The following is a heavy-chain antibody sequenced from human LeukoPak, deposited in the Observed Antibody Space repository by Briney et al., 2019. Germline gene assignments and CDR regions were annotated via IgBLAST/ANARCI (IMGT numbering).Heavy chain of an antibody. V-gene: IGHV3-11*04. Sequence: GGSLRLSCAASGFTFSDYYMSWIRQAPGKGLEWVSYITTSGSTIYYADSVKGRFTISRDNAKNSLYLQMNSLKAEDTAVYYCATYSSSNGREFQYWGQGTLVTVSS. CDR3: ATYSSSNGREFQY. CDR2: ITTSGSTI. CDR1: GFTFSDYY. J-gene: IGHJ1*01. D-gene: IGHD2-2*01.